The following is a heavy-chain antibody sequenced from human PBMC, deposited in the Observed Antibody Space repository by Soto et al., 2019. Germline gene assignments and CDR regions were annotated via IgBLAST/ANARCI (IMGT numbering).Heavy chain of an antibody. V-gene: IGHV4-39*01. CDR3: ASDYGDYNFDY. D-gene: IGHD4-17*01. Sequence: SSETLSLTCTVSGGSISRSRYYWGWIRQPPGKGLEWIGSIYYSGSTYYNPSLKSRVTISVDTSKNQFSLKLSSVTAADTAVYYCASDYGDYNFDYWGQGTLVTVSS. CDR2: IYYSGST. J-gene: IGHJ4*02. CDR1: GGSISRSRYY.